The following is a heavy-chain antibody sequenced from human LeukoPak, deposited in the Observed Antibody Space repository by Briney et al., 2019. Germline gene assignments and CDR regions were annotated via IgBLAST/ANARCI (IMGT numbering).Heavy chain of an antibody. CDR2: IRSDGSDT. D-gene: IGHD5-12*01. V-gene: IGHV3-74*01. CDR3: ARVLGGYSGRGFFDY. J-gene: IGHJ4*02. CDR1: GFTFSNYW. Sequence: GGSLRLSCAASGFTFSNYWMHWVRQAPGEGLVWVSRIRSDGSDTRYAESVKGRFTISRDNAKNTLYLQMNSLRAEDTAVYYCARVLGGYSGRGFFDYWGQGTLVTVSS.